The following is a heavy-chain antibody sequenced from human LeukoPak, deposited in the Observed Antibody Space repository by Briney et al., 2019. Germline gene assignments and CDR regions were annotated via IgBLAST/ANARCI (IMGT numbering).Heavy chain of an antibody. Sequence: GGSLRLSCAASRFNFNSYAMSWVRQAPGKGLEWVSDISGGGDSSYYADSVKGRFTISRDNSKNTLYLQMNSLRAEDTAVYYCAKRITYGGIIFGSFDYWGQGTLVTVSS. CDR1: RFNFNSYA. CDR3: AKRITYGGIIFGSFDY. D-gene: IGHD3-16*01. CDR2: ISGGGDSS. V-gene: IGHV3-23*01. J-gene: IGHJ4*02.